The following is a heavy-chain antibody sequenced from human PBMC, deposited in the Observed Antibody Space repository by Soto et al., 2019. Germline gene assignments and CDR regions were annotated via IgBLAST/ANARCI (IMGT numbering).Heavy chain of an antibody. CDR1: GCSFTRYG. V-gene: IGHV5-51*07. Sequence: DAVKSSWKDCGCSFTRYGIASVHQTPRKGLEWMGIIYPYDSNTRYSPSFQGQVTISADKSVSTAYLQWSSLKASDTAMYFCARLGYCSGGHCYPDYWGHGTLVTVSS. D-gene: IGHD2-15*01. CDR3: ARLGYCSGGHCYPDY. CDR2: IYPYDSNT. J-gene: IGHJ4*01.